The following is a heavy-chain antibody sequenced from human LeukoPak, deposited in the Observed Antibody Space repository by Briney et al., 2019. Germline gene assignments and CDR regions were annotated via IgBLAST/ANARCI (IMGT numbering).Heavy chain of an antibody. Sequence: GESLKISCKGSGYSFSTYWIGWVRQMPGKGLEWMGIVYPGDSDTRYSPSFQGQVSFSADKSSSTAYLQWSSLKASDSAMYYCARGLATIDYWGRGTLVTVSS. J-gene: IGHJ4*02. D-gene: IGHD5-12*01. CDR2: VYPGDSDT. CDR1: GYSFSTYW. V-gene: IGHV5-51*01. CDR3: ARGLATIDY.